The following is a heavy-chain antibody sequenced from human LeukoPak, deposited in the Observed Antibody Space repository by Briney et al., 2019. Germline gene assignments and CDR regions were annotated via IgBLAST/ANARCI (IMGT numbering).Heavy chain of an antibody. CDR3: ATATQPRGYFLH. V-gene: IGHV1-18*01. Sequence: GASVKVSCKASGYTLTTYSLAWVRQAPGQSLEWMGWISVNSGGTNYAQSFQDRVTLSRDTSTNTAYLELRSLRSDDTAIIYCATATQPRGYFLHWGQGTLVTVSS. CDR2: ISVNSGGT. CDR1: GYTLTTYS. D-gene: IGHD2-2*01. J-gene: IGHJ1*01.